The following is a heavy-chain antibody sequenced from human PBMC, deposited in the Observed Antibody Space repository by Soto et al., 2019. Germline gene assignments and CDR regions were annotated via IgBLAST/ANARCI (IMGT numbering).Heavy chain of an antibody. J-gene: IGHJ4*02. CDR2: INPNSGGT. CDR3: ARVPRYCTNGVCSKKGFDY. CDR1: GYTFTGYY. Sequence: QVQLVQSGAEVKKPGASVKVSCKASGYTFTGYYMHWVRQAPGQGLEWMGWINPNSGGTNYAQKFQGGVTMNRDTSISTAYMELSRLRSDDTAVYYCARVPRYCTNGVCSKKGFDYWGQGTLVTVSS. V-gene: IGHV1-2*02. D-gene: IGHD2-8*01.